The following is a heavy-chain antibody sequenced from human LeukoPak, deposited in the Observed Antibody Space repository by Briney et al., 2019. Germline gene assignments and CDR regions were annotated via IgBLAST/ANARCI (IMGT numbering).Heavy chain of an antibody. CDR3: ARESYWGSAGKGFDY. CDR2: IDRTSNNI. D-gene: IGHD7-27*01. V-gene: IGHV3-48*02. J-gene: IGHJ4*02. CDR1: GFIFTDYS. Sequence: GGSLRLSCAASGFIFTDYSMNWVRQAPGKGLEWVSYIDRTSNNIYYPDSVKGRFTISRDNAKNSLYLQMNSLRDEDTAVYYYARESYWGSAGKGFDYWGQGTLVTVSS.